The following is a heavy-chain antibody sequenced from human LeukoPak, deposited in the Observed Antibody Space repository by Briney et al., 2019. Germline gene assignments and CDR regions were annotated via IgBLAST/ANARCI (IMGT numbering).Heavy chain of an antibody. CDR2: INPSGGST. CDR1: GYTFTSYY. CDR3: ASSGSYYKSGYNWFDP. J-gene: IGHJ5*02. D-gene: IGHD3-10*01. V-gene: IGHV1-46*01. Sequence: RASVKVSCKASGYTFTSYYMHWVRQAPGQGLEWMGIINPSGGSTSYAQKFQGRVTMTRDTSTSTVYMELSSLRSEDTAVYYCASSGSYYKSGYNWFDPWGQGTLFTVSS.